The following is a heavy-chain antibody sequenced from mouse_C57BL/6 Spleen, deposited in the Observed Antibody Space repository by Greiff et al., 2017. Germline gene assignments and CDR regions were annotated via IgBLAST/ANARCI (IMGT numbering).Heavy chain of an antibody. V-gene: IGHV1-80*01. CDR3: ARSGLRRGYYFDY. CDR2: IYPGDGDT. J-gene: IGHJ2*01. D-gene: IGHD2-4*01. CDR1: GYAFSSYW. Sequence: QVQLQQSGAELVKPGASVKISCKASGYAFSSYWMNWVKQRPGKGLEWIGQIYPGDGDTNYNGKFKGKATLTADKSSSTAYMQLSSLTSEDSAVYFCARSGLRRGYYFDYWGQGTTLTVSS.